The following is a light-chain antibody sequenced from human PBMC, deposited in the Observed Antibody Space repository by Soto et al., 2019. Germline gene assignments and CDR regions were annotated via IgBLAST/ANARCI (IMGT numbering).Light chain of an antibody. CDR1: NIGSKS. CDR2: YDS. V-gene: IGLV3-21*04. CDR3: QVWDSSSDHVV. Sequence: SYELTQPPSVSVAPGKTARITCGGNNIGSKSVHWYQQKPGQAPVLVIYYDSDRPSGIPERFSGSNSGNTATLTISRVEAGDDADYYCQVWDSSSDHVVFGGVTKVTVL. J-gene: IGLJ2*01.